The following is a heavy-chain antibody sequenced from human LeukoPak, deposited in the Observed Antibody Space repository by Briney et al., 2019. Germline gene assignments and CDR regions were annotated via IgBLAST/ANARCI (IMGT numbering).Heavy chain of an antibody. CDR1: GFTFSSYS. J-gene: IGHJ4*02. D-gene: IGHD2-2*01. V-gene: IGHV3-21*01. CDR3: ARTVVPAAMFEGYDY. Sequence: GGSLRLSCAASGFTFSSYSMNWVRQAPGKGLEWVSSISSSSSYIYYADSVKGRFTISRDNAKNSLYLQMNSLRAEDTAVYYCARTVVPAAMFEGYDYWGQGTLVTVSS. CDR2: ISSSSSYI.